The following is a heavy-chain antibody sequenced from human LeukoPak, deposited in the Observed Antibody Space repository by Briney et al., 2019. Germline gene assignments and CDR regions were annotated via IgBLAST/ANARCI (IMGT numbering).Heavy chain of an antibody. D-gene: IGHD6-13*01. Sequence: GGSLRLSCAASGFTFSSYAMSWVRQAPGKGLEWVSAISGSGGSTYYADSVKGRFTISRDNSKNTLNLQMNSLRAEDTAVYYCAKRDAAGTGSGSYYMDVWGKGTTVTVSS. CDR1: GFTFSSYA. V-gene: IGHV3-23*01. CDR3: AKRDAAGTGSGSYYMDV. CDR2: ISGSGGST. J-gene: IGHJ6*03.